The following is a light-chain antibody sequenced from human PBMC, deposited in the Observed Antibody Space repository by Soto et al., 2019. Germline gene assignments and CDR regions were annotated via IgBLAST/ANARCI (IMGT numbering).Light chain of an antibody. CDR3: MQATHWPLT. CDR1: QSLVYADGNTY. Sequence: SLPVTIGQSASISCTSSQSLVYADGNTYLNWLQQRPGQSPRRLIYKVSSRDSGVPDRFSGSGSGTDFTLKISRVEAEDVGGYYCMQATHWPLTFGQGTMVDIK. J-gene: IGKJ1*01. CDR2: KVS. V-gene: IGKV2-30*01.